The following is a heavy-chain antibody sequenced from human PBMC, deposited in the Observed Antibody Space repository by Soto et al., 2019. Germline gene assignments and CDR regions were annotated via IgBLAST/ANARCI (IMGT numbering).Heavy chain of an antibody. CDR1: GYTFTSYG. CDR2: ISAYNGNT. Sequence: QVQLVQSGAEVKKPGASVKVSCKASGYTFTSYGISWVRQAPGQGLAWMGWISAYNGNTNYAQKLQGRVTMTTDTSTSTAYMELRSLRSDDTAVYYCARDHRVYYYDSSGYYPLAYWGQGTLVTVSS. J-gene: IGHJ4*02. CDR3: ARDHRVYYYDSSGYYPLAY. D-gene: IGHD3-22*01. V-gene: IGHV1-18*04.